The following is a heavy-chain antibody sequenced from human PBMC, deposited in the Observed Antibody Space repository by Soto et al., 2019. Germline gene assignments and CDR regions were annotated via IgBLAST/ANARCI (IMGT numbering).Heavy chain of an antibody. CDR2: ISAYNGNT. J-gene: IGHJ6*02. CDR3: ARDQEVGATYYYYYGMDV. D-gene: IGHD1-26*01. Sequence: ASVKVSCKASGYTFTSYGISWVRQAPGQGLEWMGWISAYNGNTNYAQKLQGRVTMTTDTSTSTAYMELRSLRSDDTAVYYRARDQEVGATYYYYYGMDVWGQGTTVTVSS. CDR1: GYTFTSYG. V-gene: IGHV1-18*04.